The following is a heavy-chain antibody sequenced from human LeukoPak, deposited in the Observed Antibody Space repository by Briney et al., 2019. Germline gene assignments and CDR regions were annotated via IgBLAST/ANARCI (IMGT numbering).Heavy chain of an antibody. CDR3: AREGIAAAQGFDY. J-gene: IGHJ4*02. Sequence: SVKVSCKASGGTFSSYAISWVRQAPGQGLEWMGGIIPIFGTANYAQKFQGRVTITADESTSTAYMELSSLRSEDTAVYHCAREGIAAAQGFDYWGQGTLVTVSS. V-gene: IGHV1-69*01. CDR1: GGTFSSYA. CDR2: IIPIFGTA. D-gene: IGHD6-13*01.